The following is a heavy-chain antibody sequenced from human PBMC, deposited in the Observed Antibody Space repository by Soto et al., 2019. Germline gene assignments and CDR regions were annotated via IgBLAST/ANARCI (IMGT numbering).Heavy chain of an antibody. CDR1: GFTFSSYA. V-gene: IGHV3-23*01. CDR3: AKPEKKLGYCSGGSCYSSFDY. Sequence: GGSLRLSCAASGFTFSSYAMSWVRQAPGKGLEWVSAISGSGGSTYYVDSVKGRLTIPRDNSKNTLYLQMNSLRAEDTAVYYCAKPEKKLGYCSGGSCYSSFDYWGQGTLVTVSS. D-gene: IGHD2-15*01. CDR2: ISGSGGST. J-gene: IGHJ4*02.